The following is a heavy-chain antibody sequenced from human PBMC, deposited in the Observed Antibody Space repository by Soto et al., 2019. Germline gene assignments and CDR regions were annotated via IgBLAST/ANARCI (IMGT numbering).Heavy chain of an antibody. J-gene: IGHJ5*02. CDR1: GFNFSNYA. Sequence: PGGSLRLSCAASGFNFSNYAMTWVRQAPGMGLEWVSAISGSGGSTYYADSVKGRFTISRDNSKNTLYVQMNSLRAEDTAVYYCAKDRVSCSGGSCFDWFDPRGQGTLVTVSS. CDR3: AKDRVSCSGGSCFDWFDP. CDR2: ISGSGGST. V-gene: IGHV3-23*01. D-gene: IGHD2-15*01.